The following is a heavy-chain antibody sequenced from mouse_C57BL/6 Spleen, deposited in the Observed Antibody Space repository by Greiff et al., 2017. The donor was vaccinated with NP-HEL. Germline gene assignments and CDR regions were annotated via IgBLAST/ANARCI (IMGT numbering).Heavy chain of an antibody. D-gene: IGHD2-12*01. CDR2: ISYDGSN. V-gene: IGHV3-6*01. Sequence: EVQRVESGPGLVKPSQSLSLTCSVTGYSITSGYYWNWIRQFPGNKLEWMGYISYDGSNNYNPSLKNRISITRDTSKNQFFLKLNSVTTEDTATYYCARDGLLRRYFDYWGQGTTLTVSS. CDR3: ARDGLLRRYFDY. J-gene: IGHJ2*01. CDR1: GYSITSGYY.